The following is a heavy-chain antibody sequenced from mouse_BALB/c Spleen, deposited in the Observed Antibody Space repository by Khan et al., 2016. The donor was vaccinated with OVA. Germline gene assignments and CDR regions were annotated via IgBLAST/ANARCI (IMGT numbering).Heavy chain of an antibody. CDR3: ARDRIDY. V-gene: IGHV1-7*01. Sequence: VQLQQSGAELAKPGASVKMSCMASGYTFTSYWMHWIKQRPGQGLEWIGYINPTSGYTDYNRKLKDKATLTADKSSSTAYMQLSSLTSDDSSVYYCARDRIDYWGQGTALTVSS. CDR2: INPTSGYT. J-gene: IGHJ2*01. CDR1: GYTFTSYW.